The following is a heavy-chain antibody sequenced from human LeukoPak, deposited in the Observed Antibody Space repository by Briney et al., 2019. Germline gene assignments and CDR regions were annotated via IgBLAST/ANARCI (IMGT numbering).Heavy chain of an antibody. CDR3: ARDYGGSSPFDY. D-gene: IGHD4-23*01. J-gene: IGHJ4*02. CDR2: ISSSGSTI. CDR1: GFTFSSYE. V-gene: IGHV3-48*03. Sequence: GGSLRLSCAASGFTFSSYEMHWVRQAPGKGLEWVSYISSSGSTIYYADSVKGRFTISRDNSKNSLYLQMNSLRAEDTAVYYCARDYGGSSPFDYWGQGTLVTVSS.